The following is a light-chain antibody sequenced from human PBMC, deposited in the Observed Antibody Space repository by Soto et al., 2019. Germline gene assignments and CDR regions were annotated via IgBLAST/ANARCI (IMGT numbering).Light chain of an antibody. CDR3: QQYNTYPLT. V-gene: IGKV1-5*03. CDR1: QSISTR. J-gene: IGKJ4*01. Sequence: DIEMTQSPSTLSVSLGERVTITCRASQSISTRLAWYQQKPGKAPKLLIYKASSLDSGVPSRFSGSGSGTEFTLTISSLQSDDFATYYCQQYNTYPLTFGGGTTVEIK. CDR2: KAS.